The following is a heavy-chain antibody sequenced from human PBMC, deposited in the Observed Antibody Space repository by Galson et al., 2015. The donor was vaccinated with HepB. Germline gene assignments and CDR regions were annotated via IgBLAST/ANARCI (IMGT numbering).Heavy chain of an antibody. Sequence: SETLSLTCTVSGGSISSYYWSWIRQPPGKGLEWIGYIYYSGSTNYNPSLKSRVTISVDTSKNQFSLKLSSVTAADTAVYYCALSSGWTWDFDYWGQGTLVTVSS. CDR2: IYYSGST. CDR3: ALSSGWTWDFDY. D-gene: IGHD6-19*01. CDR1: GGSISSYY. J-gene: IGHJ4*02. V-gene: IGHV4-59*01.